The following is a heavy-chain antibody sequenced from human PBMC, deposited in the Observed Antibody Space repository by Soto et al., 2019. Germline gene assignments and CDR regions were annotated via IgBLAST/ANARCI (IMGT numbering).Heavy chain of an antibody. V-gene: IGHV4-59*01. J-gene: IGHJ4*02. CDR1: GGSISSYY. Sequence: ASETLSLTCTVSGGSISSYYWSWIRQPPGKGLEWIGYIYYSGSTNYNPSLKSRVTISVDTSKNQFSLKLSSVTAADTAVYYCARGRSYFAGQFFDYWGQGTLVTVSS. D-gene: IGHD3-10*01. CDR2: IYYSGST. CDR3: ARGRSYFAGQFFDY.